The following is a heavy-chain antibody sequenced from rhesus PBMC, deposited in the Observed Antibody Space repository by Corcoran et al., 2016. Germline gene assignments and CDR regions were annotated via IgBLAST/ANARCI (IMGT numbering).Heavy chain of an antibody. CDR3: ASPLRYRFDY. V-gene: IGHV4-169*02. D-gene: IGHD4-29*01. J-gene: IGHJ4*01. CDR1: GGAISRRY. CDR2: LYGSGSTT. Sequence: QLPLQESVPGLVKPSETLSVTCAVSGGAISRRYCSWIRQAHRKGLALIGYLYGSGSTTNYNPSFKSRVNLSVDTSKNQLSLKLSSVTAADTVVYYCASPLRYRFDYWGQGVLVTVSS.